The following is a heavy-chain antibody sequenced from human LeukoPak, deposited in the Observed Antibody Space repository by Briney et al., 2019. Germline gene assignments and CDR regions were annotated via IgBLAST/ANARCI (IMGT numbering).Heavy chain of an antibody. V-gene: IGHV4-59*08. D-gene: IGHD3-10*01. Sequence: PSETLSLTCTVSGGSISTYYWSWIRQPPGKGLEWIGYIYYSGSTNYKPSLKSRVTISVDTSKNQFSLKLSSVTAADTAVYYCARRRKTMVRGDPGFDPWGQGTLVTVSS. CDR1: GGSISTYY. CDR2: IYYSGST. J-gene: IGHJ5*02. CDR3: ARRRKTMVRGDPGFDP.